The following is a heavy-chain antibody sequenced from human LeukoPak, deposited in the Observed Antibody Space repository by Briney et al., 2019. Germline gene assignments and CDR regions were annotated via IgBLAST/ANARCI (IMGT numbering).Heavy chain of an antibody. CDR2: IIPILGIA. J-gene: IGHJ5*02. CDR3: ARAMVYAYTGENWFDP. V-gene: IGHV1-69*04. Sequence: VASVKVSCKASGGTFSSYAISWVRQAPGQGLEWMGRIIPILGIANYAQKFQGRVTITADKSTSTAYMELSSLRSEDTAVYYCARAMVYAYTGENWFDPWGQGTLVTVSS. CDR1: GGTFSSYA. D-gene: IGHD2-8*01.